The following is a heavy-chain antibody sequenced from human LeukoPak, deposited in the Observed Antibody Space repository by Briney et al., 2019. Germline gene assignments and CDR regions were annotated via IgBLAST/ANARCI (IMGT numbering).Heavy chain of an antibody. J-gene: IGHJ4*02. Sequence: KPSETLSLTCTVSGGSISSGDYYWSWIHQPPGKGLEWIGYIYYSGSTYYNPSLKSRVTISVDTSKNQFSLKLSSVTAADTAVYYCARARYCSSTSCYGGPRFDYWGQGTLVTVSS. V-gene: IGHV4-30-4*01. CDR1: GGSISSGDYY. D-gene: IGHD2-2*01. CDR3: ARARYCSSTSCYGGPRFDY. CDR2: IYYSGST.